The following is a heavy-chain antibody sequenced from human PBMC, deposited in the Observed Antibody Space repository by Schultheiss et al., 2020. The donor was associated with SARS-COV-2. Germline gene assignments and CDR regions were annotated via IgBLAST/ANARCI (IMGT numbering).Heavy chain of an antibody. CDR3: AKGGYCSGGSCYDYYGMDV. CDR2: ISGSGGST. D-gene: IGHD2-15*01. Sequence: GGSLRLSCAASGFIFTNYAMSWVRQAPGKGLEWVSAISGSGGSTYYADSVKGRFTISRDNSKNTLYLQMNSLRAEDTAVYYCAKGGYCSGGSCYDYYGMDVWGQGTTVTVSS. CDR1: GFIFTNYA. V-gene: IGHV3-23*01. J-gene: IGHJ6*02.